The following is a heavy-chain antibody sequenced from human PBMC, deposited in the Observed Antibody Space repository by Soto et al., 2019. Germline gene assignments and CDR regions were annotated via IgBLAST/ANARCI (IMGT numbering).Heavy chain of an antibody. V-gene: IGHV3-30*03. CDR3: ATLPSGAAAGPEGGIDY. Sequence: QVQLVESGGGVVQPGRSLRLSCAASGFTFSSYGMHWVRQAPGKGLEWVAVISYDGSNKYYADSVKGRFTISRDNSKNTLYLQMNSLRAEDTAVYYCATLPSGAAAGPEGGIDYWGQGTLVTVSS. CDR2: ISYDGSNK. CDR1: GFTFSSYG. J-gene: IGHJ4*02. D-gene: IGHD6-13*01.